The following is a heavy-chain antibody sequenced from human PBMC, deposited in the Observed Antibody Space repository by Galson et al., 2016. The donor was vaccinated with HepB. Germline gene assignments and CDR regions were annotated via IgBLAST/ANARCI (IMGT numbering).Heavy chain of an antibody. Sequence: SLRLSCAASEFTFSSYAMSWVRQAPGKGLEWVSCISHNGVGTFYADSVKGRFTISRDNSKNTVYLQMNSLGAEDPAVYYCAKDLWTGQQPAYYFDYWGQGTLVTVSS. CDR2: ISHNGVGT. CDR3: AKDLWTGQQPAYYFDY. V-gene: IGHV3-23*01. CDR1: EFTFSSYA. J-gene: IGHJ4*02. D-gene: IGHD6-13*01.